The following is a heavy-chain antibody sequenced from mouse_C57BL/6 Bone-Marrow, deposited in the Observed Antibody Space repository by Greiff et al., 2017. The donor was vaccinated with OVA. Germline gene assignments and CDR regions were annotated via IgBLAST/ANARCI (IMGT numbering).Heavy chain of an antibody. CDR3: ARRAYYSNFYAMDY. D-gene: IGHD2-5*01. V-gene: IGHV1-39*01. J-gene: IGHJ4*01. CDR2: INPNYGTT. CDR1: GYSFTDYN. Sequence: QLQQSGPELVKPGASVKISCKASGYSFTDYNMNWVKQSNGKSLEWIGVINPNYGTTSYNQKFKGKATLTVDQSSSTAYMQLNSLTSEDSAVYYCARRAYYSNFYAMDYWGQGTSVTVSS.